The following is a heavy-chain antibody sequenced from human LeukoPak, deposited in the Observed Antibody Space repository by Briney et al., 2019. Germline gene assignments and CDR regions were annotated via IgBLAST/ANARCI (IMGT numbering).Heavy chain of an antibody. CDR1: GYTFSSYW. CDR3: ASGSGSYFN. Sequence: GESLKISCKGSGYTFSSYWIGWVRQAPGKGLEWVSAINGTGGRTYYADSVKGRFTISRDNSKNTLYLQMNSLRAEDTAVYYCASGSGSYFNWGQGTLVTVSS. CDR2: INGTGGRT. J-gene: IGHJ4*02. D-gene: IGHD3-10*01. V-gene: IGHV3-23*01.